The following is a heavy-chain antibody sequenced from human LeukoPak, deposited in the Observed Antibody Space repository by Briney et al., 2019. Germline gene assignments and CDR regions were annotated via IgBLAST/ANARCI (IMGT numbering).Heavy chain of an antibody. V-gene: IGHV4-34*01. CDR3: ARGGVRVVTALDY. Sequence: SETLSLTCAVYGGSFSGYYWSWIRQPPGKGLEWIGEINRSGSTNYNPSLKSRVTISVDTSKSQFSLKLSSVTAADTAVYHCARGGVRVVTALDYWGQGTLVTVSS. CDR2: INRSGST. J-gene: IGHJ4*02. CDR1: GGSFSGYY. D-gene: IGHD2-21*02.